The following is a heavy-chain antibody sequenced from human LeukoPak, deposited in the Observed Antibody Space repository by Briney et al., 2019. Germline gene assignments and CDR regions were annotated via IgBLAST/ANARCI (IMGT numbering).Heavy chain of an antibody. D-gene: IGHD2-15*01. CDR2: INYSGTT. CDR3: ARGVGYCSGGSCYTLWFDP. Sequence: SETLSLTCSVSGGSISSSSYYWGWIRQPPGKGLEWIATINYSGTTHYNPSLKSRVTISADTSNNQFSPKLNSVTAADTAVYYCARGVGYCSGGSCYTLWFDPWGQGTLVTVSS. J-gene: IGHJ5*02. V-gene: IGHV4-39*07. CDR1: GGSISSSSYY.